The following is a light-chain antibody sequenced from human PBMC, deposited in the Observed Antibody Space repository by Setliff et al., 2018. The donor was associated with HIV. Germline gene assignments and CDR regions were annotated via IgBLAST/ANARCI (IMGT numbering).Light chain of an antibody. Sequence: QSVLTQPPSASGTPGQRVTISCSGSTSNIGSNSVNWYQHLAGTAPKLLIYKNYQRPSGVPDRFSGSKSGTSASLAISGLRSEDEADYSCATWDDSLNYWVFGGGTQLTVL. V-gene: IGLV1-44*01. J-gene: IGLJ3*02. CDR2: KNY. CDR1: TSNIGSNS. CDR3: ATWDDSLNYWV.